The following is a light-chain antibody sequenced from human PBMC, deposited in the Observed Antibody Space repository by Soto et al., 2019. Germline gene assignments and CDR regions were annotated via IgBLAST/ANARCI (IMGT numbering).Light chain of an antibody. V-gene: IGKV3-11*01. Sequence: EIVLTQSPATLSLSPGESATLSCRASQSVRAYLAWYQQKRGQAPRLLIYDTLNRATDIPARFSGSGSGTDFTLTITSLEPEDFAVYYCQQRSNWPYTFGQGTKLEIK. CDR2: DTL. CDR3: QQRSNWPYT. J-gene: IGKJ2*01. CDR1: QSVRAY.